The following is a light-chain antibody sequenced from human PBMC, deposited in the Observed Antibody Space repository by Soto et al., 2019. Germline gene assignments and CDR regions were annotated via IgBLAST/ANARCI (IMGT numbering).Light chain of an antibody. CDR2: GAS. CDR3: QEYDKWPPGKT. V-gene: IGKV3-15*01. CDR1: QSVSTG. J-gene: IGKJ1*01. Sequence: ELTQSPATLSVSPGERATLSCRASQSVSTGLAWFQQKPGQAPRLLVYGASTRATGIPARFSGSGSGTEFTLTISSLQSEDSAVYYCQEYDKWPPGKTFGQGTKVDIK.